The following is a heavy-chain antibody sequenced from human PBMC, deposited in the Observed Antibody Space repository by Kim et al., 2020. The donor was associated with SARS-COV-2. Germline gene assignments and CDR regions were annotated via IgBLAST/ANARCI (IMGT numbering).Heavy chain of an antibody. CDR2: ISGSGGST. CDR3: AKAGPVYGDYGYYYGMDV. D-gene: IGHD4-17*01. Sequence: GGSLRLSCAASGFTFSSYAMSWVRQAPGKGLEWVSAISGSGGSTYYADSVKGRFTISRDNSKNTLYLQMNSLRAEDTAVYYCAKAGPVYGDYGYYYGMDVWGQGTTVTVSS. J-gene: IGHJ6*02. CDR1: GFTFSSYA. V-gene: IGHV3-23*01.